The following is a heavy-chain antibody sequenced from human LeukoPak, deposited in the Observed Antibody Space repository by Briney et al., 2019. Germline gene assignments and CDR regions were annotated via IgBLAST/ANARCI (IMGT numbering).Heavy chain of an antibody. CDR2: IKVDGGEK. V-gene: IGHV3-7*01. J-gene: IGHJ3*01. D-gene: IGHD6-6*01. CDR1: GFTFSSYW. CDR3: ARDLLV. Sequence: GGSLRLSCAASGFTFSSYWMTWVRQAPGKGLEWVANIKVDGGEKNYVDSVKGRFTISRDNAKNSLYLQMNSLRAEDTGVYYCARDLLVWGQGTMVTVSS.